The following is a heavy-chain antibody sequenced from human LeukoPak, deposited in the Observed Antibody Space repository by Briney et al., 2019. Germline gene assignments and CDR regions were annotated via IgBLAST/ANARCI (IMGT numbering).Heavy chain of an antibody. Sequence: SETLSLTCTVSGGSISSRGYYWSWIRQHPGTSLEWIGYISYSGSTYYNPPLKSRVTISGDTAKNQFSLKLTSVTAADTAVYYCARRGRNSSGWQDYLWGQGTLVTVPS. CDR3: ARRGRNSSGWQDYL. V-gene: IGHV4-31*03. CDR2: ISYSGST. J-gene: IGHJ4*02. CDR1: GGSISSRGYY. D-gene: IGHD6-25*01.